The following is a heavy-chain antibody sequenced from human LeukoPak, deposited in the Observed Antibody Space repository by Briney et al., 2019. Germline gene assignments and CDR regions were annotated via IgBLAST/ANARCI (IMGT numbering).Heavy chain of an antibody. Sequence: GGSLRLSCAASGFAFSSYAMAWVRQAPGKGLEWVSSLSISGGSPYYADSVKGRFTISRDNSKNTLNLQMNSLRAEDTAVYYCARGGEGYSHDPIDYWGQGTLVTVSS. D-gene: IGHD5-18*01. CDR2: LSISGGSP. J-gene: IGHJ4*02. CDR3: ARGGEGYSHDPIDY. CDR1: GFAFSSYA. V-gene: IGHV3-23*01.